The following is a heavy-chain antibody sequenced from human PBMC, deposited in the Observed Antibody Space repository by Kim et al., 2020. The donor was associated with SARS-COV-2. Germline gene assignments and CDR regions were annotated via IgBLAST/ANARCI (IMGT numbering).Heavy chain of an antibody. CDR2: ISYDGSNK. D-gene: IGHD6-13*01. J-gene: IGHJ6*02. V-gene: IGHV3-30*04. Sequence: GGSLRLSCAASGFTFSSYAMHWVRQAPGKGLEWVAVISYDGSNKYYVDSVKGRFTISRDNSKNTLYLQMNSLRAEDTAVYYCARDHGSSWGRIQYYYYYGMDVWGQGTTVTVSS. CDR3: ARDHGSSWGRIQYYYYYGMDV. CDR1: GFTFSSYA.